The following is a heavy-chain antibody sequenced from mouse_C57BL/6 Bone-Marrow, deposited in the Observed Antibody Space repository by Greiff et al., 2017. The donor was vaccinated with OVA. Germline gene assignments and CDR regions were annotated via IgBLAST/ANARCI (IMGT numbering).Heavy chain of an antibody. CDR3: ARLIYYYGSSSYWYFDV. Sequence: QVQLQQPGAELVKPGASVKFSCKASGYTFTSYWMHWVKQRPGQGLEWIGMIHPNSGSTNYNEKFKSKATLTVDKSSSTAYMEMSSLTSEDSAVYYSARLIYYYGSSSYWYFDVWGTGTTVTVSS. CDR1: GYTFTSYW. V-gene: IGHV1-64*01. J-gene: IGHJ1*03. CDR2: IHPNSGST. D-gene: IGHD1-1*01.